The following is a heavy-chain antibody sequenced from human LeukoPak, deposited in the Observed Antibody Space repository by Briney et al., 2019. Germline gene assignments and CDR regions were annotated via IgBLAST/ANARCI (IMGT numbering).Heavy chain of an antibody. CDR2: FSGSGGST. CDR1: GFTFSSYA. Sequence: PGGSLRLSCAASGFTFSSYAMSWVRQAPGKGLECISGFSGSGGSTYYADSVKGRFTISRDNAKNSLYLQMNSLRAEDTAVYYCARDWRDSSGKFPNDAFDIWGQGTMVIVSS. D-gene: IGHD3-22*01. J-gene: IGHJ3*02. V-gene: IGHV3-23*01. CDR3: ARDWRDSSGKFPNDAFDI.